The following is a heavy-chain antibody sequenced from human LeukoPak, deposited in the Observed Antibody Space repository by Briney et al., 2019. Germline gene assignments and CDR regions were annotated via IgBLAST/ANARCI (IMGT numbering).Heavy chain of an antibody. Sequence: SQTLSLTCTVSGGSISSGDYYWGWIRQPPGTGLEWIGYIYYSGSTYYNPSLKSRVTISVDTSKNQFSLKLSSVTAADTAVYYCARGAGGPAAIAGYYYYYYMDVWGEGTTVTASS. CDR1: GGSISSGDYY. V-gene: IGHV4-30-4*08. D-gene: IGHD2-2*01. J-gene: IGHJ6*03. CDR2: IYYSGST. CDR3: ARGAGGPAAIAGYYYYYYMDV.